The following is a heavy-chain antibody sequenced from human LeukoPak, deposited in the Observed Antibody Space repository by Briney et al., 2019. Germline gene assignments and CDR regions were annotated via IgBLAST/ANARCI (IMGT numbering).Heavy chain of an antibody. CDR2: IIPILGIA. CDR3: ARDPALDYYDSSGYYHTPSIDY. Sequence: GASVKVPCKASGGTFSSYAISWVRQAPGQGLEWMGRIIPILGIANYAQKFQGRVTITADKSTSTAYMELSSLRSEDTAVYYCARDPALDYYDSSGYYHTPSIDYWGQGTLVTVSS. CDR1: GGTFSSYA. V-gene: IGHV1-69*04. J-gene: IGHJ4*02. D-gene: IGHD3-22*01.